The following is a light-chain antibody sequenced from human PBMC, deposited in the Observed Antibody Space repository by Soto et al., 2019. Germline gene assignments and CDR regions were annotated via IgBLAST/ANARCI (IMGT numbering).Light chain of an antibody. Sequence: DVVMTQSPLSLPVTPGEPASISCRSSQSILHSNGYNYLDWYLQKPGQSPQLLIYLGSNRASGVPDRFSGSGSGTDCTLKISRVEAEDVGVYYCMQALQTPLYTFGQGTKLEIK. J-gene: IGKJ2*01. CDR3: MQALQTPLYT. V-gene: IGKV2-28*01. CDR1: QSILHSNGYNY. CDR2: LGS.